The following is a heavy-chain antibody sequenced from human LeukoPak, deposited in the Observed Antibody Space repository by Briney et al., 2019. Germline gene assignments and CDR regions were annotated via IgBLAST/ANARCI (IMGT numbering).Heavy chain of an antibody. D-gene: IGHD2-15*01. CDR3: VRHGGGYCSGGSCYVDY. Sequence: PSETLSLTCTVSGGSISSSSYYWGWIRQPPGKGLEWIGGIYYSGSTYYNPSLKSRVTISVDTSKNQFSLKVTSVTAADTAVYYCVRHGGGYCSGGSCYVDYWGQGTLVTVSS. J-gene: IGHJ4*02. V-gene: IGHV4-39*01. CDR1: GGSISSSSYY. CDR2: IYYSGST.